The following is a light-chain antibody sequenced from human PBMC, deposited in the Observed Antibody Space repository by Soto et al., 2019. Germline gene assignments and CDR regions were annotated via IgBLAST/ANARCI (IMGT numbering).Light chain of an antibody. CDR3: SSYTSSSTREV. CDR1: SSDVGGYNY. CDR2: EVS. V-gene: IGLV2-14*01. J-gene: IGLJ2*01. Sequence: QSVLTQPASVSGSPGQSITISCTGTSSDVGGYNYVSWYQQHPGKAPKLMIYEVSNRPSGVSNRFSGSKSGNTASLTISGLQAEDEADYYCSSYTSSSTREVFGGGTNLTVL.